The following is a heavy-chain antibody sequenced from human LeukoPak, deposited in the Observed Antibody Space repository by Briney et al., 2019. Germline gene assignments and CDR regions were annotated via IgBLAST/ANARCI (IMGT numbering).Heavy chain of an antibody. CDR1: GGSFSGYY. Sequence: PSETLSLTCAVYGGSFSGYYWSWIRQPPGKGLEWIGEINHSGSTNYNPSLKSRVTISVDTSKNQFPPKLSSVTAADTAVYYCARGSDYDYVWGSYRPKKTVDYWGQGTLVTVTS. D-gene: IGHD3-16*02. V-gene: IGHV4-34*01. CDR2: INHSGST. CDR3: ARGSDYDYVWGSYRPKKTVDY. J-gene: IGHJ4*02.